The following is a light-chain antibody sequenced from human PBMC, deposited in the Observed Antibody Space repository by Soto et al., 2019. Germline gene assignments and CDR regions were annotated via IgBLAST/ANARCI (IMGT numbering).Light chain of an antibody. CDR3: SSYTDNSSLYV. J-gene: IGLJ1*01. CDR1: SSDVGGYNY. CDR2: EVT. Sequence: QSALTQPASVSGSPGQSITISCTGTSSDVGGYNYVSWFQHRPGKAPKLMIYEVTNRPSGVPNRFSASKSGNTASLTISGLQAEDEAYYFCSSYTDNSSLYVFGTGTKVTVL. V-gene: IGLV2-14*01.